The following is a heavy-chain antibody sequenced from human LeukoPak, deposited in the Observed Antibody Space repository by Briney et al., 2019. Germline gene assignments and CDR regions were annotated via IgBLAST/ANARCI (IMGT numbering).Heavy chain of an antibody. CDR3: AREDTAMAYFDY. D-gene: IGHD5-18*01. V-gene: IGHV3-9*01. CDR2: ISWNSGSI. Sequence: GRSLRLSCAASGFTFDDYAMHWVRQAPGKGLEWVSGISWNSGSIGYADSAKGRFTISRDNAKNTLYLQMNSLRAEDTAVYYCAREDTAMAYFDYWGQGTLVTVSS. J-gene: IGHJ4*02. CDR1: GFTFDDYA.